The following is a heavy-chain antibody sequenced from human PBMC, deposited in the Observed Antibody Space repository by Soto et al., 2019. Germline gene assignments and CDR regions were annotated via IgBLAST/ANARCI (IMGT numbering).Heavy chain of an antibody. D-gene: IGHD3-22*01. CDR2: ISSSSSTI. CDR3: ARGFHYDSSGYYAADEYFQH. Sequence: PGGSLRLSCAASGFTFSSYSMNWVRQAPGKGLEWVSYISSSSSTIYYADSVKGRFTISRDNAKNSLYLQMNSLRDEDTAVYYCARGFHYDSSGYYAADEYFQHWGQGTLSPSPQ. J-gene: IGHJ1*01. V-gene: IGHV3-48*02. CDR1: GFTFSSYS.